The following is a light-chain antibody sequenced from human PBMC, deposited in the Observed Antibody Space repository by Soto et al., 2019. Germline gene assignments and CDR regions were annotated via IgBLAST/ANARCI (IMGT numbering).Light chain of an antibody. CDR2: QAS. Sequence: DIQMTQSPSTLSASVGDRVTITCRAGQSIRNWLAWYQQKSGKAPKLLIYQASSLESGVPSRFSGSGSGTEVTVKRSHRPSDDFATYYCPQYNSDSSWTFGQGTKVEIK. CDR3: PQYNSDSSWT. V-gene: IGKV1-5*03. CDR1: QSIRNW. J-gene: IGKJ1*01.